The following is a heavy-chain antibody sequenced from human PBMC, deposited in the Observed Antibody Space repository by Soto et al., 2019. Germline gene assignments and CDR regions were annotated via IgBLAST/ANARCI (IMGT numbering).Heavy chain of an antibody. J-gene: IGHJ6*02. CDR1: GFTFSSYG. CDR3: AKGRRRAAAVVRYYYGMDV. Sequence: QVQLVESGGGVVQPGSSLRLSCAASGFTFSSYGMHWVRQAPGKGLEWVAVISYDGSNKYYADSVKGRFTISRDNSKKTLYPQMNILRAEETAVYYCAKGRRRAAAVVRYYYGMDVWGQGSTVTVSS. CDR2: ISYDGSNK. V-gene: IGHV3-30*18. D-gene: IGHD6-13*01.